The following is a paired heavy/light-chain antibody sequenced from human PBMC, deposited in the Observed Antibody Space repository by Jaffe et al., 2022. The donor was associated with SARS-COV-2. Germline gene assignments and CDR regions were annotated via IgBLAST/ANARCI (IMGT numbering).Heavy chain of an antibody. D-gene: IGHD3-22*01. CDR3: AKGPYNSCVNYYDF. J-gene: IGHJ4*02. Sequence: EVQLLESGGDLVQPGGSLRLSCAASGFTFGEYSMAWIRQAPGKGLQWVSCIFGSGFDPHYSDSVKGRFTISRDNSKNTLYLEMNALSVEDTAVYYCAKGPYNSCVNYYDFWGQGTLVTVSS. CDR2: IFGSGFDP. CDR1: GFTFGEYS. V-gene: IGHV3-23*05.
Light chain of an antibody. V-gene: IGKV1-5*03. Sequence: DIQMTQSPSTLSASVGDRVTITCRATESISRWLAWYQHKPGKAPKVLIYQTSTLESGVPSRFSGSGSGTEFTLTISSLQPDDVATYYCQQYNKFSLTFGGGTRVDIK. J-gene: IGKJ4*01. CDR1: ESISRW. CDR2: QTS. CDR3: QQYNKFSLT.